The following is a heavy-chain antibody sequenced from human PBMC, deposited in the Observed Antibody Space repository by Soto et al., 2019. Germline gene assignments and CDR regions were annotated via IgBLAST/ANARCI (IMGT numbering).Heavy chain of an antibody. Sequence: SETLSLTCAFYGWSFSGYFWRWFSQPQGKGLELIGKINHSGSTNYNPSLKSRVTISVDTSKSQFSLKLSSVTAADTAVYYCARGLRDYYGSGSYQPRPPGGDVWGKGTTVT. J-gene: IGHJ6*03. V-gene: IGHV4-34*01. CDR3: ARGLRDYYGSGSYQPRPPGGDV. CDR2: INHSGST. D-gene: IGHD3-10*01. CDR1: GWSFSGYF.